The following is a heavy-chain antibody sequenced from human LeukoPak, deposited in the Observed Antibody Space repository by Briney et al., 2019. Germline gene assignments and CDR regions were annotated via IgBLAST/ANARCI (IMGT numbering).Heavy chain of an antibody. CDR2: ISNDGSKT. CDR3: ARDLYDSSGYYYDGY. J-gene: IGHJ4*02. Sequence: GGSLRLSCAASGITFWSYAMHWARQIPGKGLEGVAVISNDGSKTYHADSVKGRFTISRDNAKNSLYLQMNSLRAEDTAVYYCARDLYDSSGYYYDGYWGQGTLVTVSS. CDR1: GITFWSYA. V-gene: IGHV3-30-3*01. D-gene: IGHD3-22*01.